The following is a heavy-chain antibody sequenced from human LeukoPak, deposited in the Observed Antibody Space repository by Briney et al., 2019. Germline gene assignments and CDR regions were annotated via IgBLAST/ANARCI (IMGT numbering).Heavy chain of an antibody. CDR1: GFTFSSYS. V-gene: IGHV3-21*01. CDR2: ISSSSSYI. Sequence: GGSLRLSCAASGFTFSSYSMNWVRQAPGKGLEWVSSISSSSSYIYYADSVKGRFTISRDNAKNSLYLQMNSLRAEDTAVYYCARGTFGSSWYGDDAFDIWGLGTMVTVSS. J-gene: IGHJ3*02. CDR3: ARGTFGSSWYGDDAFDI. D-gene: IGHD6-13*01.